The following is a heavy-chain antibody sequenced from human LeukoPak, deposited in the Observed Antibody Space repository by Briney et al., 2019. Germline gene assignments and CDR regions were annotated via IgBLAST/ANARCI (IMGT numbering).Heavy chain of an antibody. CDR1: GFTFSSYE. D-gene: IGHD3-10*01. V-gene: IGHV4-34*01. J-gene: IGHJ4*02. Sequence: GSLRLSCAASGFTFSSYEMNWVRQAPGKGLEWIGEIDHSGSTSYNPSLKSRVTISVDTSKNQFSLKLSSVTAADTAVYYCARHPFSTMVRGLYFDYWGQGTLVTVSS. CDR3: ARHPFSTMVRGLYFDY. CDR2: IDHSGST.